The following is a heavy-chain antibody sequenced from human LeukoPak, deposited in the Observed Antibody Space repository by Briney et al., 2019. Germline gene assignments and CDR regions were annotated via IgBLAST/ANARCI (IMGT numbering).Heavy chain of an antibody. V-gene: IGHV3-30*18. Sequence: GGSLRLSCAASGLTFSSYGMHWVRQAPGKGLEWVAVISYDGSNKYYADSVKGRFTISRDNSKNTLYLQMNSLRAEDTAVYYCAKERTSDYYGMDVWGQGTTVTVSS. CDR3: AKERTSDYYGMDV. J-gene: IGHJ6*02. CDR1: GLTFSSYG. CDR2: ISYDGSNK.